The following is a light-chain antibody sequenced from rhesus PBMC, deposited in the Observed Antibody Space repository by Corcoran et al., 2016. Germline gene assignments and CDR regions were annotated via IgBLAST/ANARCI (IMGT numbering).Light chain of an antibody. CDR3: LQLSNRPFT. Sequence: EIVMTQSPATLSLSPGERATLPLRPSQSVGRSLAWYQQKPVQAPRLLSYGAPSRATGIPDSVSGSGSGTDFTLTISRLEREDVAVYNCLQLSNRPFTFGPGTKLDIK. J-gene: IGKJ3*01. V-gene: IGKV3-24*04. CDR2: GAP. CDR1: QSVGRS.